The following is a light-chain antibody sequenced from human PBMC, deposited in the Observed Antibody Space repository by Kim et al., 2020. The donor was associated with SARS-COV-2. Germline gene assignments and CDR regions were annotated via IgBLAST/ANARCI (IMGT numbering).Light chain of an antibody. J-gene: IGLJ1*01. CDR3: CSYGDTYV. Sequence: SPGQSVTISCTGTNSDIGTYNYVSWYQQHPGKAPKLMIYDVFMRPAWIPVRFSGSKSGNTASLLISGLEAEDEADYYCCSYGDTYVCGTGTKVTVL. CDR1: NSDIGTYNY. V-gene: IGLV2-11*03. CDR2: DVF.